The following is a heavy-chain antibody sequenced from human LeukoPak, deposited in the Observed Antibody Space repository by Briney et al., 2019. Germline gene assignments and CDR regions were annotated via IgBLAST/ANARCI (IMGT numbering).Heavy chain of an antibody. CDR3: AKDSGWFGELNDAFDI. D-gene: IGHD3-10*01. CDR1: GFTFSSYA. CDR2: ISGSGGST. Sequence: PGGSLRLSCAASGFTFSSYAMSWVRQAPGKGLEWVSAISGSGGSTYYADSVKGRFTISRDNPKNTLYLQMNSLRAEDTAVYYCAKDSGWFGELNDAFDIWGQGTMVTVSS. J-gene: IGHJ3*02. V-gene: IGHV3-23*01.